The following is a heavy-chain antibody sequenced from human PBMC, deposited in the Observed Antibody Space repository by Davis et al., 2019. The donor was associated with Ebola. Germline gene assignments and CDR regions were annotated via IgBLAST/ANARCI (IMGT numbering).Heavy chain of an antibody. CDR2: TYYKSKWYN. D-gene: IGHD5-18*01. Sequence: PSETLSLTCAIPGDSVSSAGWNWIRQSPSRGLEWLGRTYYKSKWYNDYAVSVKSRITINPDTSKNQFSLQLNSVTPQDTALYYCTRGWLRGGMDVWGEGTTVTV. CDR1: GDSVSSAG. CDR3: TRGWLRGGMDV. J-gene: IGHJ6*02. V-gene: IGHV6-1*01.